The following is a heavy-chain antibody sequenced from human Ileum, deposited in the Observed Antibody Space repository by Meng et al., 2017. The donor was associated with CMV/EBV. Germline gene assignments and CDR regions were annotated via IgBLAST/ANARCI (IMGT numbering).Heavy chain of an antibody. Sequence: SVTVSCKASGYTLTGYYIHWVRQALGQGLEWMGWINPNSGDTKYAQKFQDRVTMTRDTSISTAYMELSSLTSDDTAVYYCARMGGGMDVWGQGTTVTVSS. D-gene: IGHD3-16*01. CDR1: GYTLTGYY. V-gene: IGHV1-2*02. CDR2: INPNSGDT. J-gene: IGHJ6*02. CDR3: ARMGGGMDV.